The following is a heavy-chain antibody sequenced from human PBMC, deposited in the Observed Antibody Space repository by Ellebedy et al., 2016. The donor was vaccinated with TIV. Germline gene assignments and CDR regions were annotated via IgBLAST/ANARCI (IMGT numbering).Heavy chain of an antibody. CDR1: GGSISSGGYY. J-gene: IGHJ4*02. Sequence: MPSETLSLTCTVSGGSISSGGYYWSWIRQHPGKGLEWIGYIYYSGSTYYNPSLKSRVTISVDTSKNQFSLKLSSVTAADTAVYYCARDGGGYNSRLIDYWGQGTLVTVSS. V-gene: IGHV4-30-4*08. CDR3: ARDGGGYNSRLIDY. CDR2: IYYSGST. D-gene: IGHD5-24*01.